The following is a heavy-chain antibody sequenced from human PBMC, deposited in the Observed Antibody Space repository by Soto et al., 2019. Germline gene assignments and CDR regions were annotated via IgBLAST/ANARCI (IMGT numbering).Heavy chain of an antibody. CDR2: ISSSSSTI. D-gene: IGHD4-17*01. J-gene: IGHJ4*02. Sequence: EVQLVESGGGLVQPGGSLRLCCAASGFTFSSYSMNWVRQAPGKGLEWVSYISSSSSTIYYADSVKGRFTISRDNAKNSLYLQMNSLRDEDTAVYYCARDLLPFDDYGGYPHRSWGQGTLVTVSS. CDR1: GFTFSSYS. CDR3: ARDLLPFDDYGGYPHRS. V-gene: IGHV3-48*02.